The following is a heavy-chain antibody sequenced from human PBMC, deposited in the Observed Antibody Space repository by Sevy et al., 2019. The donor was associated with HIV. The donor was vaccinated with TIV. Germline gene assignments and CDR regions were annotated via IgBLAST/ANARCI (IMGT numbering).Heavy chain of an antibody. Sequence: GGSLRLSCAASGFTFSSYGMHWVRQAPGKGLERVAFIRYDGSNKYYADSVKGRFTISRDNSKNTLYLQMNSLRAEDTAVYYCAKVPAGGTTLYYYYYMDVWGKGTTVTVSS. J-gene: IGHJ6*03. CDR2: IRYDGSNK. CDR1: GFTFSSYG. V-gene: IGHV3-30*02. CDR3: AKVPAGGTTLYYYYYMDV. D-gene: IGHD1-7*01.